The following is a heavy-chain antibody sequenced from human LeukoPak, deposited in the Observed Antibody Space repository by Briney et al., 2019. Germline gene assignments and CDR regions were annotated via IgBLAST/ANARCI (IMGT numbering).Heavy chain of an antibody. V-gene: IGHV1-3*01. CDR1: GYTFTSYA. CDR3: ARVYGGNSADY. CDR2: MNAGNGNT. J-gene: IGHJ4*02. Sequence: ASVTVSCKASGYTFTSYAMHWVRQAPGQRLEWMGWMNAGNGNTKYSQNFQGRVTITRDTSASTTYIELSSLRSEDTAVYYCARVYGGNSADYWGQGTLVTVSS. D-gene: IGHD4-23*01.